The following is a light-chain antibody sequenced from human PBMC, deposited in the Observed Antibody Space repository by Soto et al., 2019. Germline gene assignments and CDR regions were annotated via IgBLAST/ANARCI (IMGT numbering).Light chain of an antibody. J-gene: IGKJ1*01. Sequence: EIVLTQSPATLSLSPGERATLSCRASQNISNYLAWYQHKPGQVPRLLIYDASTRATGIPARFSGSGSGTDFTLTLSSLEPEDFAVYFCQLRSNWPPTWTFGQGTKVEVK. CDR3: QLRSNWPPTWT. V-gene: IGKV3-11*01. CDR2: DAS. CDR1: QNISNY.